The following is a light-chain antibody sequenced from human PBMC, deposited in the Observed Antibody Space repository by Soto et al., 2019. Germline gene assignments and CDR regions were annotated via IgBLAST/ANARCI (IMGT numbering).Light chain of an antibody. CDR3: QQSYSFPYT. V-gene: IGKV1-39*01. CDR2: AAS. J-gene: IGKJ2*01. CDR1: QTISNY. Sequence: DIQMTQSPSSLSASVGDRVTITCRPSQTISNYLNWYQQKPGKAPKFLIYAASTLHNGVPSRFSGRTSGADFTLTINSLQPEDFATYYCQQSYSFPYTFGQGTNLEI.